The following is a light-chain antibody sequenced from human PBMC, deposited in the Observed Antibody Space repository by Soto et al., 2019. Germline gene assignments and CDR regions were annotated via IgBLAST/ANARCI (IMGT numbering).Light chain of an antibody. CDR3: QNYNSYSEA. CDR2: RAS. CDR1: QTISSW. J-gene: IGKJ1*01. V-gene: IGKV1-5*03. Sequence: DIQLTQSPSTLSGSVGDRVTITCRPSQTISSWLAWYQQNPGKAPKLLIYRASTLKSGVPSRFSGSGSGTEFTLTISSLQPDDFATYYCQNYNSYSEAFGQGTKV.